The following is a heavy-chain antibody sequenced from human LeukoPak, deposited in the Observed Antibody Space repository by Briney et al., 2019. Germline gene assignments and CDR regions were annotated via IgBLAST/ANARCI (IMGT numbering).Heavy chain of an antibody. V-gene: IGHV3-30-3*01. J-gene: IGHJ4*02. CDR3: ARRPRNSGSYDGPPGLDY. CDR2: ISYDGSNK. CDR1: GFTFSSYA. Sequence: GGSLRLSCAASGFTFSSYAMHWVRQAPGKGLEWVAVISYDGSNKYYADSVKGRFTISRDNSKNTLYLQMNSLRAEDTAVYYCARRPRNSGSYDGPPGLDYWGQGTLVTVST. D-gene: IGHD1-26*01.